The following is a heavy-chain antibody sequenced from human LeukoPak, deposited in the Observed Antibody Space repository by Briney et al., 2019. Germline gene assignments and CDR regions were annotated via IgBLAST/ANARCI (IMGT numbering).Heavy chain of an antibody. CDR2: IKHSGST. CDR3: ARDGYYYDSSGYNLDY. CDR1: GGSFSGYY. D-gene: IGHD3-22*01. J-gene: IGHJ4*02. V-gene: IGHV4-34*01. Sequence: SETLSLTCAVYGGSFSGYYWSWIRQPPGKGLEWIGEIKHSGSTNYNPSLKSRVTISVDTSKNQFSLKLSSVTAADTAVYYCARDGYYYDSSGYNLDYWGQGTLVTVSS.